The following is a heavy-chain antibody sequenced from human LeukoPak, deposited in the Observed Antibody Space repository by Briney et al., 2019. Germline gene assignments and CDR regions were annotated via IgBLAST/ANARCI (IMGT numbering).Heavy chain of an antibody. CDR3: ARQEARSGYSYYYGIDV. J-gene: IGHJ6*02. Sequence: PSETLSLTCAVYGGSFNDYYWGWIRQPPRKGLEWIGSIYYSGSTYYNPPLKSRVTISVDTSKNQFSLKLSSVTAADTAVYYCARQEARSGYSYYYGIDVWGQGTTVTVSS. CDR2: IYYSGST. V-gene: IGHV4-39*01. CDR1: GGSFNDYY.